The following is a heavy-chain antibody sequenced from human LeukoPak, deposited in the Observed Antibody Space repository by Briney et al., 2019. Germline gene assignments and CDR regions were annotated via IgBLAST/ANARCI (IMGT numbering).Heavy chain of an antibody. V-gene: IGHV3-7*01. CDR1: GFAFSSHW. Sequence: GESLRLSCAASGFAFSSHWMNWVRQAPGKGLEWVANVNREGSDKNYVDSVKGRFTISRDNSKNTLYLQMNSLRAEDTAVYYCARERYDYVWGSYRLLDYWGQGTLVTVSS. CDR2: VNREGSDK. CDR3: ARERYDYVWGSYRLLDY. D-gene: IGHD3-16*02. J-gene: IGHJ4*02.